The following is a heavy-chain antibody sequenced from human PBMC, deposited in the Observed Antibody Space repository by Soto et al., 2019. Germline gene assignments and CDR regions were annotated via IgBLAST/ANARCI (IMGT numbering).Heavy chain of an antibody. CDR1: GFTFSSYS. D-gene: IGHD3-3*01. CDR3: ARNPITIFGVVIMSGVDY. Sequence: EVQLVESGGGLVQPGGSLRLSCAASGFTFSSYSMNWVRQAPGKGLEWVSYISSSSSTIYYADSVKGRFTISRDNAKNSLYLQMNSLRDEDTAVYYCARNPITIFGVVIMSGVDYWGQGTLVTASS. V-gene: IGHV3-48*02. CDR2: ISSSSSTI. J-gene: IGHJ4*02.